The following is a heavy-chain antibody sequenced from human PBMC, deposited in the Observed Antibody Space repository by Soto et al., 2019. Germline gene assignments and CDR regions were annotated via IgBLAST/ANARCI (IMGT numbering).Heavy chain of an antibody. CDR1: GFTFSSYA. D-gene: IGHD3-9*01. V-gene: IGHV3-30-3*01. Sequence: GGSLRLSCAASGFTFSSYAMHWVRQAPGKGLEWVAVISYDGSNKYYADSVKGRFTISRDNSKNTLYLQMNSLRAEDTAVYYCASPLLRYFDWLLPIDYWGQGTLVTVSS. CDR3: ASPLLRYFDWLLPIDY. J-gene: IGHJ4*02. CDR2: ISYDGSNK.